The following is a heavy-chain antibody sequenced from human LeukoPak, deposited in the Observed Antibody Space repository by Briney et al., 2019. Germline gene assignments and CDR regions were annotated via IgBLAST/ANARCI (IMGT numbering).Heavy chain of an antibody. D-gene: IGHD3-22*01. CDR1: GGSISSGSYY. CDR3: ATDRPYYYDSSGYRQRYYYYYYMDV. J-gene: IGHJ6*03. CDR2: IYTSGST. Sequence: PSETLSLTCTVSGGSISSGSYYWSWIRQPAGKGLEWIGRIYTSGSTNYSPSLKSRVTISVDTSKNQFSLKLSSVTAADTAVYYCATDRPYYYDSSGYRQRYYYYYYMDVWGKGTTVTVSS. V-gene: IGHV4-61*02.